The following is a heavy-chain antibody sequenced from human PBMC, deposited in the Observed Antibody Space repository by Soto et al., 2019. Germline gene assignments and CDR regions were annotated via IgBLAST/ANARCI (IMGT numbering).Heavy chain of an antibody. D-gene: IGHD3-9*01. Sequence: ETLSLXCTVSGGSISSYYWSWIRQPPGKGLEWIGYIYYSGSTNYNPSLKSRVTISVDTSKNQFSLKLSSVTAADTAVYYCARGKLVTIFTWFDPWGQGTLVTVSS. V-gene: IGHV4-59*01. CDR1: GGSISSYY. J-gene: IGHJ5*02. CDR3: ARGKLVTIFTWFDP. CDR2: IYYSGST.